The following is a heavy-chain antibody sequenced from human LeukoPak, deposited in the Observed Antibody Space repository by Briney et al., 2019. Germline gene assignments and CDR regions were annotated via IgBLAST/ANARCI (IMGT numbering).Heavy chain of an antibody. J-gene: IGHJ5*02. CDR1: GGSISSYY. CDR2: IYTSGST. D-gene: IGHD6-6*01. CDR3: ARARGSSSSDKRFDP. Sequence: SETLSLTCTVSGGSISSYYWSWIRQPAGKGLEWIGRIYTSGSTNYNPSLKSRVPMPVDTSKNHFSLKLSSVTAADTAVYYCARARGSSSSDKRFDPWGQGTLVTVSS. V-gene: IGHV4-4*07.